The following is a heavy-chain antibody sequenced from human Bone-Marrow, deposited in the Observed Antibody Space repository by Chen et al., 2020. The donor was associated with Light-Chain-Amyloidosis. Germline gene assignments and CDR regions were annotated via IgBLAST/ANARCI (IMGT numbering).Heavy chain of an antibody. Sequence: EVQLVESGGGLIQPGGSVRLSCAASGFTLSLHSMNWVRQAPGKGLEWVSYITSTSSTIYYTDSVKGRFTISRDNAENSLYLQMNSLRDDDTALYYCARGKLVLGFGARDAYDIWGQGTMVTVSS. CDR2: ITSTSSTI. CDR1: GFTLSLHS. J-gene: IGHJ3*02. CDR3: ARGKLVLGFGARDAYDI. D-gene: IGHD3-16*01. V-gene: IGHV3-48*02.